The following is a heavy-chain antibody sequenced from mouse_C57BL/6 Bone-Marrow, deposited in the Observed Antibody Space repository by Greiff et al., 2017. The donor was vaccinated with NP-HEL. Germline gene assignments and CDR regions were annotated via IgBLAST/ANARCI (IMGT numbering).Heavy chain of an antibody. CDR1: GYTFTSYW. V-gene: IGHV1-74*01. Sequence: VQLQQPGAELVKPGASVKVSCKASGYTFTSYWMHWVKQRPGQGLEWIGRIHPSDSDTNYNQKFKGKATLTVDKSSSTAYMQLSSLTSEDSAVYYCASYYDYGQPTGYYAMDYWGQGTSVTVSS. D-gene: IGHD2-4*01. CDR3: ASYYDYGQPTGYYAMDY. J-gene: IGHJ4*01. CDR2: IHPSDSDT.